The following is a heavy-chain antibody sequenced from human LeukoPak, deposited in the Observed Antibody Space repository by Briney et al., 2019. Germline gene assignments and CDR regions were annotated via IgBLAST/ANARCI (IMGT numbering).Heavy chain of an antibody. J-gene: IGHJ6*02. CDR2: INPNSGGT. Sequence: ASVKVSCKASGYTFTGYYMHWVRQAPGQGLEWMGWINPNSGGTNYAQKFQGRVTMTRDTSISTAYMELRSLRSDDTAAYYCARDRLWFGELSLYGMDVWGQGTTVTVSS. V-gene: IGHV1-2*02. CDR3: ARDRLWFGELSLYGMDV. D-gene: IGHD3-10*01. CDR1: GYTFTGYY.